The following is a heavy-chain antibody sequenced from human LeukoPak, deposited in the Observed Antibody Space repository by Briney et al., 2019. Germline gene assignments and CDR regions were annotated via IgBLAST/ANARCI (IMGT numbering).Heavy chain of an antibody. D-gene: IGHD3-22*01. CDR2: INPNSGGT. J-gene: IGHJ4*02. Sequence: ASVKVSCKASGYTFTSYYMHWVRQAPGQGLEWMGWINPNSGGTNYAQKFQGRVTMTRDTSISTAYMELSRLRSDDTAVYYCARDFVVRDYYDSSGYYVGPDYWGQGTLATVSS. V-gene: IGHV1-2*02. CDR3: ARDFVVRDYYDSSGYYVGPDY. CDR1: GYTFTSYY.